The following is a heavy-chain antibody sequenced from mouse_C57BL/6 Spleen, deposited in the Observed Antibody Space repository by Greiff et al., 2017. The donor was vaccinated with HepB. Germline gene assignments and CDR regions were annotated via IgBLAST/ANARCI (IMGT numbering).Heavy chain of an antibody. Sequence: QVQLQQPGTELVKPGASVKLSCKASGYTFTSYWMHWVKQRPGQGLEWIGNINPSDGGTNYNEKFKSKATLTVDKSSSTAYMQLSSLTSEDSAVYYCATYYYGSSYWYFDVWGTGTTVTVSS. CDR2: INPSDGGT. J-gene: IGHJ1*03. V-gene: IGHV1-53*01. CDR1: GYTFTSYW. CDR3: ATYYYGSSYWYFDV. D-gene: IGHD1-1*01.